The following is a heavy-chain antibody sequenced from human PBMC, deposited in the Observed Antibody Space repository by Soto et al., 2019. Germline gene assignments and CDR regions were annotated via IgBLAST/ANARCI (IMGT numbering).Heavy chain of an antibody. D-gene: IGHD3-22*01. CDR3: ARGSGYCCWDDY. CDR1: GYTFTSYA. V-gene: IGHV1-3*01. J-gene: IGHJ4*02. CDR2: INAGNGNT. Sequence: ASVKVSCKASGYTFTSYAMHWVRQAPGQRLEWMGWINAGNGNTKYAQKFQGRVTITRDTSASTAYMELSSLRSEDTAVYYCARGSGYCCWDDYWGQGNLVTVS.